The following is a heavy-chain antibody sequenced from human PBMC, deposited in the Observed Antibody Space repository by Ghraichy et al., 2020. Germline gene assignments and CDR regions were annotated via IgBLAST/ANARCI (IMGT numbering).Heavy chain of an antibody. CDR2: ISGSGGST. V-gene: IGHV3-23*01. J-gene: IGHJ6*02. D-gene: IGHD2-8*01. Sequence: GESLNISCAASGFTFSSYAMSWVRQAPGKGLEWVSAISGSGGSTYYADSVKGRFTISRDNSKNTLYLQMNSLRAEDTAVYYCAKGYCTNGVCYWVDGMDVWGQGTTVTVSS. CDR1: GFTFSSYA. CDR3: AKGYCTNGVCYWVDGMDV.